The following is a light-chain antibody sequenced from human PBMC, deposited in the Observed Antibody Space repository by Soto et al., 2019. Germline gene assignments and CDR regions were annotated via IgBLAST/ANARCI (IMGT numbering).Light chain of an antibody. Sequence: DIQMTPSPSTLSASVGDRVTVTCRASQTIGSWLAWYQQKIGKAPKLLIYDASTLESGVPSRFSGSGSGTEFTLTISSLQPDDFATYYCQQYLTYSSLTFGGGTKVDIK. CDR1: QTIGSW. CDR2: DAS. CDR3: QQYLTYSSLT. V-gene: IGKV1-5*01. J-gene: IGKJ4*01.